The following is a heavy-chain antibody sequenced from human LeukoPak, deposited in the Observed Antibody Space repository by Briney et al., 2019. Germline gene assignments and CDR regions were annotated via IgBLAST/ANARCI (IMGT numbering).Heavy chain of an antibody. V-gene: IGHV4-34*01. CDR2: INHSGIT. D-gene: IGHD2-15*01. CDR1: GASFSGYY. J-gene: IGHJ4*02. CDR3: AISHKWLLLDY. Sequence: SETLSLTCAFYGASFSGYYWRWIRQPPGKGLEWIGEINHSGITTYNPSLKSRVTISVDTSRKQFSLKLNSVTAADTAVYYCAISHKWLLLDYWGQGTLVTVSS.